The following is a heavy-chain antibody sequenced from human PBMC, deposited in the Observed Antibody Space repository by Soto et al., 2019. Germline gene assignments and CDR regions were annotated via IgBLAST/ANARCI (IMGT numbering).Heavy chain of an antibody. V-gene: IGHV3-33*01. Sequence: QVQLVESGGGVVQPGRSLRLSCAASGFTFSSYGMHWVRQAPGKGLEWVAVIWYDGSNKYYADSVKGRFTISRDNSKNTLYLQMNSLRAEDTAVYYCARVGITMVRGVINWFDPWGQGTLVTVSS. CDR3: ARVGITMVRGVINWFDP. J-gene: IGHJ5*02. D-gene: IGHD3-10*01. CDR2: IWYDGSNK. CDR1: GFTFSSYG.